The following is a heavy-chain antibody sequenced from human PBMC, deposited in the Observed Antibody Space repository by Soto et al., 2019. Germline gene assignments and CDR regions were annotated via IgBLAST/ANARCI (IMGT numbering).Heavy chain of an antibody. CDR1: VYSFTRYS. CDR2: IYPAYSGT. V-gene: IGHV5-51*01. Sequence: SPKISCALSVYSFTRYSTGWGRQMPVKGLEWMGIIYPAYSGTRYNPPSQGKLTIPADKTISTAYLQRCSLKTSDTAMYYCARRGYSADYYYCIDVWGQGTTVTVSS. D-gene: IGHD3-16*02. CDR3: ARRGYSADYYYCIDV. J-gene: IGHJ6*02.